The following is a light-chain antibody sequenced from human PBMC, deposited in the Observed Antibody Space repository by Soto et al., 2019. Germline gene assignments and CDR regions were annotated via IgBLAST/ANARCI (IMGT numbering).Light chain of an antibody. CDR2: EVS. J-gene: IGLJ2*01. V-gene: IGLV2-14*03. Sequence: QSALTQPASVSGSPGQSITISCTATSINVGAYNYDSWYQQYPGKTPKLLIYEVSHRPSGVSDRFFGSMSVNTASLTISRLEWEEEAEYFCISITSANTVVLGGGTKLTVL. CDR3: ISITSANTVV. CDR1: SINVGAYNY.